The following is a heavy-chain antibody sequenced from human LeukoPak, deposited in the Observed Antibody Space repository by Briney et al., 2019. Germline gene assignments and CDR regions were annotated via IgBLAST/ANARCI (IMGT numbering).Heavy chain of an antibody. CDR1: GFTFSNYA. J-gene: IGHJ4*02. Sequence: HPGASLRLSCAASGFTFSNYAMSWVRQAPGKGLEWVSAISGSGDRTYYAHSVKGRFIISRDISKNTVYLQMNGLRAEDTAVYYCARVSYYDFLWGIFRPNHFDYWGQGTLVTVSS. CDR3: ARVSYYDFLWGIFRPNHFDY. D-gene: IGHD3-16*02. CDR2: ISGSGDRT. V-gene: IGHV3-23*01.